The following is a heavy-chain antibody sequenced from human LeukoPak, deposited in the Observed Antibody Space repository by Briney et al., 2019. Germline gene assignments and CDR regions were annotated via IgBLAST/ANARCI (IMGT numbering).Heavy chain of an antibody. J-gene: IGHJ5*02. CDR2: IYSGESGGHT. CDR3: ARDYPPGASDRWFDP. CDR1: GFSVRGNF. V-gene: IGHV3-66*02. D-gene: IGHD2-2*01. Sequence: GGSLRLSCAVSGFSVRGNFMSWVRQPPGKRLEWVSVIYSGESGGHTYYADSVKGRFTVSRDDSRNTLYLQMNSLTADDTAVYSCARDYPPGASDRWFDPWGQGTLVTVSS.